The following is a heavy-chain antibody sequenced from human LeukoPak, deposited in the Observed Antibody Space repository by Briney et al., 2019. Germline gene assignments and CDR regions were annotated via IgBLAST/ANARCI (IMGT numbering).Heavy chain of an antibody. CDR2: IYYSGST. V-gene: IGHV4-59*01. CDR1: GFTFTSFA. CDR3: ARDDGGDYYGSGSYLY. Sequence: GTLRLSCAASGFTFTSFAMSWIRQPPGKGLEWIGYIYYSGSTNYNPSLKSRVTISVDTSKNQFSLKLSSVTAADTAVYYCARDDGGDYYGSGSYLYWGQGTLVTVSS. D-gene: IGHD3-10*01. J-gene: IGHJ4*02.